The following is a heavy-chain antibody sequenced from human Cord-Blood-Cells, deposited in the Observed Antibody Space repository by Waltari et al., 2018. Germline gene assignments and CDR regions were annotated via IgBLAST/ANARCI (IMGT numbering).Heavy chain of an antibody. D-gene: IGHD3-3*01. J-gene: IGHJ3*02. CDR2: INPSGCST. CDR3: ARPTVSYDLWSGYDAFDI. Sequence: QVQLVQSGAAAKKPGASVQVSCQASGYTFISYYMHWLRQAPQHLLEWMGIINPSGCSTSYAQKFQGRVTMTRDTSTSTVYMELSSLRSEDTAVYYCARPTVSYDLWSGYDAFDIWGQGTMVTVSS. V-gene: IGHV1-46*01. CDR1: GYTFISYY.